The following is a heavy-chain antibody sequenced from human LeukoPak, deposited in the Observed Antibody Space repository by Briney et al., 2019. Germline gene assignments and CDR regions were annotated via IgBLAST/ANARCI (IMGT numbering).Heavy chain of an antibody. CDR1: GFTSSTYD. J-gene: IGHJ2*01. CDR3: ARDKAAFGTVLDL. D-gene: IGHD6-13*01. V-gene: IGHV3-13*04. Sequence: GGSLRLSCAASGFTSSTYDIHWVRQAPGKGLEWVSGIGTAGDTYYLGSVKGRFTISRENAKNSLYLQMNSLRAGDTAVYYCARDKAAFGTVLDLWGRGTLVTVSS. CDR2: IGTAGDT.